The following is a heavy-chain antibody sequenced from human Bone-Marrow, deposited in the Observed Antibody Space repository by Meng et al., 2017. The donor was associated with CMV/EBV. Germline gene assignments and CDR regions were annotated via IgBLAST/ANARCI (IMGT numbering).Heavy chain of an antibody. CDR2: INPSGGST. J-gene: IGHJ6*02. CDR3: ARATSGGSLEPYYYYYGMDV. Sequence: ASVKVSCKASGYTFTSYYMHWVRQAPGQGLEWMGIINPSGGSTSYAQKFQGRVTMTRDTSTSTVYMELSSLRSEDTAVYYCARATSGGSLEPYYYYYGMDVWGQGTTVTVSS. D-gene: IGHD4-23*01. V-gene: IGHV1-46*01. CDR1: GYTFTSYY.